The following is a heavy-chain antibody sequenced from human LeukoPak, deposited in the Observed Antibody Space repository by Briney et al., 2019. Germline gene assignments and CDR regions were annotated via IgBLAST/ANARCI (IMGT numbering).Heavy chain of an antibody. D-gene: IGHD3-22*01. Sequence: ASVNVSCKASGYTFTGYYMHWVRQAPGQGLEWMGWINPNSGGTNYAQKFQGWVTMTRDTSISTVYMELSRLRSDDTAVYYCVYYDSSGYSLWGQGTLVTVSS. V-gene: IGHV1-2*04. CDR3: VYYDSSGYSL. CDR1: GYTFTGYY. J-gene: IGHJ4*02. CDR2: INPNSGGT.